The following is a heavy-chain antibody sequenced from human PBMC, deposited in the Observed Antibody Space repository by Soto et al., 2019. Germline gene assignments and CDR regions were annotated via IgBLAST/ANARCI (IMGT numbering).Heavy chain of an antibody. CDR3: ARSGDNFNVLDY. CDR1: GFTFRTYT. D-gene: IGHD1-1*01. Sequence: PGESLKISCISSGFTFRTYTMNWVRQAPGKGLEWVSGIRGFSPYTFYAESVKGRFTISTXXXXXSXYXQXXXLRAXDTAVYYCARSGDNFNVLDYWGQGTPVTVSS. CDR2: IRGFSPYT. J-gene: IGHJ4*02. V-gene: IGHV3-21*01.